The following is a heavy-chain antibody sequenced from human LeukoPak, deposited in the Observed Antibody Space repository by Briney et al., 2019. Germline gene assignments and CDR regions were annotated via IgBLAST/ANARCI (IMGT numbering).Heavy chain of an antibody. Sequence: GESLKITCKGSGYSFTSYWIGWVRQMPGKGLEWMGIIYPGDSDTRYSTSFQGQVTISDDKSISTDYLQWSSLTASDTAMYYCASTANLTGHFDYWGQGTLVTVSS. D-gene: IGHD7-27*01. CDR2: IYPGDSDT. V-gene: IGHV5-51*01. CDR1: GYSFTSYW. CDR3: ASTANLTGHFDY. J-gene: IGHJ4*02.